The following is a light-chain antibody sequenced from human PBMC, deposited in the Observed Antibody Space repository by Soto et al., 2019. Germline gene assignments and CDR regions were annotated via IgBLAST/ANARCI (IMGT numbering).Light chain of an antibody. Sequence: QSVLTQPASVSGSPGKSITISCPGTSSNVGGYNYVSWYQQHPGKAPKLMIYDVINRPSGVSNRFSGSKSGNTASLTISGLQAEDEADYYCSSYTSSSTLVVFGGGTQLTVL. CDR1: SSNVGGYNY. CDR2: DVI. V-gene: IGLV2-14*01. J-gene: IGLJ2*01. CDR3: SSYTSSSTLVV.